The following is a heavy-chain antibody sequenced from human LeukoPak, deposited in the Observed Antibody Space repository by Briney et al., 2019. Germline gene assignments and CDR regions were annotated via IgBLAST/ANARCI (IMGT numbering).Heavy chain of an antibody. D-gene: IGHD3-3*01. Sequence: SETLSLTCTVSGGSISSYYWSWIRQPPGKGLEWIGYIYYSGSTNYNPSLKSRVTISVDTSKNQFSLKLSSVTAADTAVYYCARAPDFWSGYYPGYYFDYWGQGTLVTVSS. J-gene: IGHJ4*02. CDR1: GGSISSYY. CDR2: IYYSGST. V-gene: IGHV4-59*01. CDR3: ARAPDFWSGYYPGYYFDY.